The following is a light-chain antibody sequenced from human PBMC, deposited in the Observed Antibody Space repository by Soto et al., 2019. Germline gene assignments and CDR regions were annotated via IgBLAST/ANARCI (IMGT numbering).Light chain of an antibody. CDR2: SSN. V-gene: IGLV1-44*01. CDR1: SSNIGSNT. J-gene: IGLJ2*01. Sequence: QAVVTQPPSVSATPGQRVTISCSGSSSNIGSNTVNWYQQLPGTAPKLLIYSSNQRPSGVPDRFSGSKSGTSASLAISGLQSEDEADYYCAAWDDSLNGPVFGGGTKLTVL. CDR3: AAWDDSLNGPV.